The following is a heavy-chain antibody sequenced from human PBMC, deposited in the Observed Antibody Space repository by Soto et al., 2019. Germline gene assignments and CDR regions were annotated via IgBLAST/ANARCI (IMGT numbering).Heavy chain of an antibody. J-gene: IGHJ5*02. V-gene: IGHV5-51*01. Sequence: GESLKISCKGSGYSFTSYWIGWVRQMPGKGLEWMGIIYPGDSDTRYSPSFQGQVTISADKSISTAYLQWSSLKASDTAMYYRARHGFYGDYASNYFDPWGQGTLVTVSS. CDR1: GYSFTSYW. CDR2: IYPGDSDT. CDR3: ARHGFYGDYASNYFDP. D-gene: IGHD4-17*01.